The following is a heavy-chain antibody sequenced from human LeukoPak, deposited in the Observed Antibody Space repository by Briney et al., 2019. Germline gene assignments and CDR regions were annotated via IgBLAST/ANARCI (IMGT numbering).Heavy chain of an antibody. J-gene: IGHJ4*02. V-gene: IGHV4-34*01. CDR3: ARRRGGYSYSFDY. Sequence: PETLSLTCAVYGGSFSGYYWSWIRQPPGKGLEWIGEINHSGSTNYNPSLKSRVTISVDTSKNQFSLKLSSVTAADTAVYYCARRRGGYSYSFDYWGQGTLVTVSS. CDR1: GGSFSGYY. CDR2: INHSGST. D-gene: IGHD5-18*01.